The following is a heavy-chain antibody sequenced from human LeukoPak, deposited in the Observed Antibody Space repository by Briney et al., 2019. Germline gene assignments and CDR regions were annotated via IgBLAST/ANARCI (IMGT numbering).Heavy chain of an antibody. D-gene: IGHD7-27*01. J-gene: IGHJ3*02. CDR1: GFTFSSYA. CDR2: ISGSGGST. V-gene: IGHV3-23*01. CDR3: VKETGDLGQGGFEI. Sequence: GGSPRLSCAASGFTFSSYAMSWVRQAPGKGLEWVSAISGSGGSTYYADSVKGRFTISTDNSKNTLFLEMNSLRPEDTAVYYCVKETGDLGQGGFEIWGQGTTVTVS.